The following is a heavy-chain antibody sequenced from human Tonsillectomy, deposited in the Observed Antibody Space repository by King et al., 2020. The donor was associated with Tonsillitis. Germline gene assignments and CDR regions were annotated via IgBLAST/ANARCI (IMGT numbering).Heavy chain of an antibody. Sequence: VQLVESGAEVKEPGESLKISCKASGYSFTSYWTGWVRQMPGKGLEWMGIIYPGDSDTRYSPSFQGQVTISADKSISIAYLQWSSLKASDTAIYYCARRPDTTMVKDWYFDLWGRGTLVTVSS. J-gene: IGHJ2*01. D-gene: IGHD5-18*01. V-gene: IGHV5-51*03. CDR2: IYPGDSDT. CDR1: GYSFTSYW. CDR3: ARRPDTTMVKDWYFDL.